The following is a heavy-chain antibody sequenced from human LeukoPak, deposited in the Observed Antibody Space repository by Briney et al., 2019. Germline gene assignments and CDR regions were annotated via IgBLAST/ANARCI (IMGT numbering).Heavy chain of an antibody. Sequence: LQNPSPTRTVSGGPISGGGQYWSWVPPPPRKGLGWIGDIYYSGNSYYNPSLKSRVTISADTSENQFSLQLNSVTAADTAVYYCARVIVSYRYDANWFDPWGQGTLVTVSS. J-gene: IGHJ5*02. CDR3: ARVIVSYRYDANWFDP. CDR1: GGPISGGGQY. CDR2: IYYSGNS. V-gene: IGHV4-31*03. D-gene: IGHD2-8*01.